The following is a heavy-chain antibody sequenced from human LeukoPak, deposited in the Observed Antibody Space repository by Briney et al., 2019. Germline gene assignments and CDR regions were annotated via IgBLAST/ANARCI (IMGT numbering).Heavy chain of an antibody. CDR3: ASRPFETTVVPWDFY. CDR1: GYNFNTYW. J-gene: IGHJ4*02. V-gene: IGHV5-51*01. D-gene: IGHD4-23*01. Sequence: GESLKISRKGSGYNFNTYWVAWVRQLPGKGLEWMGIIRPMDSDVRYSPSFQGQVTISADRSINTAYPQWSSLTASDTAMYYCASRPFETTVVPWDFYWGQGTQVTVSS. CDR2: IRPMDSDV.